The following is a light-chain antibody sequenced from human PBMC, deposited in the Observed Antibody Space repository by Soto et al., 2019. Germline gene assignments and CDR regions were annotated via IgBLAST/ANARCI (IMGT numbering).Light chain of an antibody. V-gene: IGKV1-16*02. CDR2: AAS. J-gene: IGKJ2*01. CDR1: QGINNS. CDR3: QQYNTYPYT. Sequence: DIQMPQAPSSLSASVGDRVTVTCRASQGINNSLAWFQQKPGKALKSLIYAASSLQSGVPSKFSGSGSGTDFTLTIISLQPEDFATYYCQQYNTYPYTFGQGTKLEIK.